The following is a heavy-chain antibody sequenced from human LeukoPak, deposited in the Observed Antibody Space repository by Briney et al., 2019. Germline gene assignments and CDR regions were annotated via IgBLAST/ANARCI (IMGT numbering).Heavy chain of an antibody. Sequence: GGSLRLSCAASGFTFGSYGMNWVRQAPGKGLEWVSVISGSGDKSYYADSVKGRFTISRDNSKNMLYLELNSLRAEDTAVYYCARELRGFDLWGQGTLVSVSS. CDR3: ARELRGFDL. V-gene: IGHV3-23*01. CDR2: ISGSGDKS. CDR1: GFTFGSYG. J-gene: IGHJ5*02.